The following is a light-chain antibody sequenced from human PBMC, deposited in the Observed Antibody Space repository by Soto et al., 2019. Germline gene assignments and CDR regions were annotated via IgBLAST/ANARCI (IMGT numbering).Light chain of an antibody. CDR2: NVI. CDR1: SSDVGGYNF. Sequence: QSALTQPRSVSGSPGQSVTISCTGTSSDVGGYNFVSWYQHHPGKAPKLMIYNVIQRPSGVPDRFSASKSGNTASLTISGLQAEDEGDYYCCSYAGSYTYVFGTGTKLTVL. CDR3: CSYAGSYTYV. V-gene: IGLV2-11*01. J-gene: IGLJ1*01.